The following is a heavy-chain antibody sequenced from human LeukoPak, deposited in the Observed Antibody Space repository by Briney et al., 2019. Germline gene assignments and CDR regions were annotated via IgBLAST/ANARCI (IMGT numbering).Heavy chain of an antibody. Sequence: PGGSLRLSCAASGFTFSDHYMTWVRQSPGRGLEWLSYISHRGTYITFADSVKGRFTISRDDANNLLFLQLNSLRDEDTAMYYCTRDPRIIDVWGQGTRVSVSS. CDR3: TRDPRIIDV. CDR1: GFTFSDHY. V-gene: IGHV3-11*01. D-gene: IGHD2-15*01. CDR2: ISHRGTYI. J-gene: IGHJ3*01.